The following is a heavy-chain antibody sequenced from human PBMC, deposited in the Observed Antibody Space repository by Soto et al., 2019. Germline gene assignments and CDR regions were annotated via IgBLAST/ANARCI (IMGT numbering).Heavy chain of an antibody. CDR1: GYTFSGYY. J-gene: IGHJ4*02. D-gene: IGHD2-21*02. V-gene: IGHV1-2*02. CDR2: INPNSGGT. Sequence: ASVKVSCKAYGYTFSGYYMHWIRQAPGQGLEYMGWINPNSGGTDYAQKFQGRVTMTRDTSISTAYMEISRLSSDDTAVYYCASGAISATAMGDYWGQGTVVTVSS. CDR3: ASGAISATAMGDY.